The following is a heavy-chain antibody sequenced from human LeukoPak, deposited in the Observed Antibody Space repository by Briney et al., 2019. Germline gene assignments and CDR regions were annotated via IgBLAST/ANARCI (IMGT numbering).Heavy chain of an antibody. Sequence: GRSLRLSCAASGFTFSNYAMHWVRQAPGKGPEWVAVTSYDESDKYYADSVKGRFTISRDNSKNTLYLHMNSLRAEDTAVYYCAKDKAESYLFDYWGQGTLVTASP. CDR1: GFTFSNYA. CDR2: TSYDESDK. V-gene: IGHV3-30*18. J-gene: IGHJ4*02. D-gene: IGHD3-16*02. CDR3: AKDKAESYLFDY.